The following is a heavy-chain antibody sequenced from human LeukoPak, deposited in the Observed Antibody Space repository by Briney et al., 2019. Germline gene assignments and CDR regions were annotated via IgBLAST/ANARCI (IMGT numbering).Heavy chain of an antibody. V-gene: IGHV3-48*03. J-gene: IGHJ4*01. CDR3: AREHEDYFDC. CDR1: AFTFSGYE. CDR2: ISSSGNTI. Sequence: GGSLSLSCAASAFTFSGYEMNWVRQAPGKGLEWVSYISSSGNTIYYADSVEGRFTISRDNAKNSLSLQMNSLRAEDTAVYYCAREHEDYFDCWSHGTLVTVSS.